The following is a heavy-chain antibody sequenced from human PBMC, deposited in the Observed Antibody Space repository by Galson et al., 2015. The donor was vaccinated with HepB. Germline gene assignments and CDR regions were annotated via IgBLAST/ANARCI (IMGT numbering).Heavy chain of an antibody. D-gene: IGHD3-10*01. CDR2: INHGGST. CDR1: GGSFSGYY. V-gene: IGHV4-34*01. CDR3: ARGIWDRGFWYFDL. J-gene: IGHJ2*01. Sequence: SETLSLTCAVYGGSFSGYYWSWIRQPPGKGLEWIGEINHGGSTNYNPSLKSPITISESTSENQFSLTLGSLTAADTAVYYCARGIWDRGFWYFDLWGRGTLVTVSS.